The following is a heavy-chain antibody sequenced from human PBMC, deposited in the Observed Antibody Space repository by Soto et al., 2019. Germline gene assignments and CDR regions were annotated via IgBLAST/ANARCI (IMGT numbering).Heavy chain of an antibody. V-gene: IGHV1-69*01. CDR3: ARGMKAVAGNAFDI. CDR2: IIPIFGTA. J-gene: IGHJ3*02. Sequence: VKVSCKASGGTFSSYAISWVRQAPGQGLEWMGGIIPIFGTANYAQKFQGRVTITADESTSTAYMELSSLRSEDTAVYYCARGMKAVAGNAFDIWGQGTMVTVSS. D-gene: IGHD6-19*01. CDR1: GGTFSSYA.